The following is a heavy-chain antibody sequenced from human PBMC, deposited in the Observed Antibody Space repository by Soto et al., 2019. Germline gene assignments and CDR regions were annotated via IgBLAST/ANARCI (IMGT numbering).Heavy chain of an antibody. J-gene: IGHJ4*02. CDR2: ISYHGANK. CDR3: ARAISVVLGQRAPGF. Sequence: QVHLVESGGGVVRPGESLRLSCAASGFTFGDYAMNWVRQAPGKGPEWVAVISYHGANKYYRESVKGRFSISRDNSKSTVILQMDSLRPEDSAVYYCARAISVVLGQRAPGFWGLGTLVTVSS. V-gene: IGHV3-30-3*01. CDR1: GFTFGDYA. D-gene: IGHD6-25*01.